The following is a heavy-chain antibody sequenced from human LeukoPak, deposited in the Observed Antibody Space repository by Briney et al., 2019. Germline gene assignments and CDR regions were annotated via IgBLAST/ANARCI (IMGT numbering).Heavy chain of an antibody. V-gene: IGHV4-39*01. CDR2: IYYSGST. D-gene: IGHD1-1*01. CDR3: EQLGTLAN. CDR1: GGSISSSSYY. J-gene: IGHJ4*02. Sequence: SETLSLTCTVSGGSISSSSYYWGWVRQPPGEGLEWIGSIYYSGSTYYNPSLKSRLTISVDTSKNQFSLKLSSVTASHTAVYCCEQLGTLANRGEGTKVTVSS.